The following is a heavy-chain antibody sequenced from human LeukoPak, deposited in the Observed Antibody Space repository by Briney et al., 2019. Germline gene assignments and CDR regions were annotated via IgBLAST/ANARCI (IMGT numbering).Heavy chain of an antibody. D-gene: IGHD2-2*01. CDR2: FDPEDVET. CDR1: GYTLTELS. V-gene: IGHV1-24*01. Sequence: ASVKVSCKVSGYTLTELSMHWVRQAPGKGLEWMGGFDPEDVETIYAQKFQGRVTMTEDTSTDTAYMELSSLRSEDTAVYYCATAGITYCSSTSCRPYYYGMDVWGQGTTVTVSS. J-gene: IGHJ6*02. CDR3: ATAGITYCSSTSCRPYYYGMDV.